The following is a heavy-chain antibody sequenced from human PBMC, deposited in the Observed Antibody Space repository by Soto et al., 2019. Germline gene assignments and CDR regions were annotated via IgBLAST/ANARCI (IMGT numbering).Heavy chain of an antibody. V-gene: IGHV3-33*01. CDR1: GFTFSSSG. D-gene: IGHD6-6*01. CDR2: IWYDGTKK. J-gene: IGHJ5*02. Sequence: QVQLVESGGGVVQPGRSLRLSCAASGFTFSSSGIHWVRQAPGKGLEWVAFIWYDGTKKYYGDSVKGRFTISRDDSKNTVYLDLNSLRVEESAVYYCARGAGGSSMLGSWGQGTLVTVSS. CDR3: ARGAGGSSMLGS.